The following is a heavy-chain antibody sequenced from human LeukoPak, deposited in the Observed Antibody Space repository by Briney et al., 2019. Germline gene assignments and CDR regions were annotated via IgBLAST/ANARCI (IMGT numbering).Heavy chain of an antibody. CDR2: IKQDGTEK. CDR1: GFIFSNYW. Sequence: GGSLRLSCAASGFIFSNYWMSWVRQAPGKGLEWVANIKQDGTEKYYVDSVKGRFTISRDNAKNSLYLQMKSLRAEDTAVYYCARAGYSSSWRERYKYYFDYWGQGTLVTVSS. D-gene: IGHD6-13*01. J-gene: IGHJ4*02. V-gene: IGHV3-7*01. CDR3: ARAGYSSSWRERYKYYFDY.